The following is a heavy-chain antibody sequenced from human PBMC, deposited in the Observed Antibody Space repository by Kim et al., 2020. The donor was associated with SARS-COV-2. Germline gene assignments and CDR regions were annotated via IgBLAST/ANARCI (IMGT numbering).Heavy chain of an antibody. D-gene: IGHD3-22*01. Sequence: GGSLRLSCAASGFTFSSYAMHWVRQAPGKGLEWVAVISYDGSNKYYADSVKGRFTISRDNSKNTLYLQMNSLRAEDTAVYYCARDPYDSSGYYLDYWGQG. CDR3: ARDPYDSSGYYLDY. V-gene: IGHV3-30*04. CDR2: ISYDGSNK. J-gene: IGHJ4*02. CDR1: GFTFSSYA.